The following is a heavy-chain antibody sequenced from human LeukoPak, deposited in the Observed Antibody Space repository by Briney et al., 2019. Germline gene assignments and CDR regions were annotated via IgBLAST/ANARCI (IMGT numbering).Heavy chain of an antibody. D-gene: IGHD4-17*01. CDR2: ISGSGGST. CDR1: GFTFTNYA. Sequence: GGSLRLSCAASGFTFTNYAMTWVRQGPGKGLEWVSAISGSGGSTYYADSVKGRFTISRDNSKDNSKNTLYLQMHSLRAEDTAVYYCAKDLGDDYGDYGGLKYYYSMDAWGQGTTVTVSS. V-gene: IGHV3-23*01. CDR3: AKDLGDDYGDYGGLKYYYSMDA. J-gene: IGHJ6*02.